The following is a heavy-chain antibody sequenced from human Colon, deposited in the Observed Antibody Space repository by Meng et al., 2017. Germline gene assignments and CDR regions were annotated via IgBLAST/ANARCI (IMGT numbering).Heavy chain of an antibody. V-gene: IGHV4-38-2*02. CDR1: GYSIGSGYY. CDR2: IYHGGNI. CDR3: ARGAPTSPFDY. D-gene: IGHD2-2*01. J-gene: IGHJ4*02. Sequence: SETLSLTCSVSGYSIGSGYYWGWIRQPPGKGLEWIGSIYHGGNIDYNPSLKSRVTVSLDTSKKQFSLNVTSVTAADTAVYYCARGAPTSPFDYWGQGTLVTVSS.